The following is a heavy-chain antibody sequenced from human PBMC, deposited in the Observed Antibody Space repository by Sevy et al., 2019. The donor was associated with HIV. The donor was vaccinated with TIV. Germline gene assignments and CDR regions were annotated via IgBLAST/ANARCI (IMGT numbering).Heavy chain of an antibody. CDR1: GFTFRTSG. CDR2: IKQDGSEK. J-gene: IGHJ4*02. V-gene: IGHV3-7*01. CDR3: ARGGYDWGTDY. D-gene: IGHD5-12*01. Sequence: GGSLRLSCVTSGFTFRTSGMHWVRQAPGKGLEWVANIKQDGSEKYYVDSVKGRFTISRDNAKNSLYLQMNSLRAEDTAVYYCARGGYDWGTDYWGQGTLVTVSS.